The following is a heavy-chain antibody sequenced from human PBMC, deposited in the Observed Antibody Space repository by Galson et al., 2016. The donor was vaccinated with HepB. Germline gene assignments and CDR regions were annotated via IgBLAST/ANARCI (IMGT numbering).Heavy chain of an antibody. J-gene: IGHJ6*03. CDR3: ATGISVAGKYYYYYMDV. D-gene: IGHD6-19*01. CDR2: IYYSGST. Sequence: SETLSLTCIVSGGSISSTNYYWGWIRQPPGRGLEWIGSIYYSGSTHYNPYLERRVTISVDTSKNQFSLRLSSVTAADTAVYYCATGISVAGKYYYYYMDVWGKGTPVTVSS. V-gene: IGHV4-39*01. CDR1: GGSISSTNYY.